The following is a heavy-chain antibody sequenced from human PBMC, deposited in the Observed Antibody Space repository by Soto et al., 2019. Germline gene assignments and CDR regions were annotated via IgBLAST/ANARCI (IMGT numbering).Heavy chain of an antibody. D-gene: IGHD2-8*02. Sequence: PGGSLRLSCAASGFTFSSYYMHWVRQVTGKGLEWVSAIGTAGDTYYPGSVKGRFTISRENARNSLYLQMNSLRAEDTAVYYCARGRGTGLYYFDYWGQGTLVTVSS. V-gene: IGHV3-13*01. J-gene: IGHJ4*02. CDR1: GFTFSSYY. CDR3: ARGRGTGLYYFDY. CDR2: IGTAGDT.